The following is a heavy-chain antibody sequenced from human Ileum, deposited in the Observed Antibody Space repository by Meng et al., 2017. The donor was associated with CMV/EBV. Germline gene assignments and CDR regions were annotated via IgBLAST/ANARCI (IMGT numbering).Heavy chain of an antibody. V-gene: IGHV4-30-4*01. Sequence: QVQLQESGPGLVTPSQTLSLTCPVSGASITNDDYYWSWIRQPPGKGLEWIGYIYYNGITYYNPSLKSRIAILVDTSKSQFSLIVSSVTAADTAVYYCAKYSGPSRWFDPWGQGTLVTVSS. D-gene: IGHD5-12*01. CDR2: IYYNGIT. J-gene: IGHJ5*02. CDR1: GASITNDDYY. CDR3: AKYSGPSRWFDP.